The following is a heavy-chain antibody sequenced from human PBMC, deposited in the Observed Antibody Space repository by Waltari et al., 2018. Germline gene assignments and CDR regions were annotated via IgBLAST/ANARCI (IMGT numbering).Heavy chain of an antibody. Sequence: QVQLVQSGAEVKKPGSSVKVSCKASGGTFSSYAISWVRQAPGHGLEWMGGIIPIFGTANYAQKFQGRVTITADESTSTAYMELSSLRSEDTAVYYCAREGALDSSGYYINWFDPWGQGTLVTVSS. CDR2: IIPIFGTA. V-gene: IGHV1-69*12. D-gene: IGHD3-22*01. J-gene: IGHJ5*02. CDR3: AREGALDSSGYYINWFDP. CDR1: GGTFSSYA.